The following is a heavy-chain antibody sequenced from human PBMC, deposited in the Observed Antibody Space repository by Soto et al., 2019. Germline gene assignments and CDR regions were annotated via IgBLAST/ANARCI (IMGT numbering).Heavy chain of an antibody. V-gene: IGHV3-33*01. D-gene: IGHD2-8*01. J-gene: IGHJ4*01. CDR2: IYYDGSNR. CDR3: ARAFCTNGVCYYFFDY. Sequence: QVQLVESGGGVVQPGGSLRLSCAASGFTFGTYAMHWVRQAAGKGLEWVAVIYYDGSNRYYGDAVKGRFTISRDNSKSTLYLQMSSLRAEDTAVYYCARAFCTNGVCYYFFDYWGHGTLVTVSS. CDR1: GFTFGTYA.